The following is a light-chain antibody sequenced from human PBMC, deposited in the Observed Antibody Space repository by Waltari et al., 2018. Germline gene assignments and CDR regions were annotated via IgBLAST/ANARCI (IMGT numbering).Light chain of an antibody. J-gene: IGLJ3*02. V-gene: IGLV4-69*01. Sequence: QPVLTQSPSASASLGAPVNLTCTLSSGHSRNAIACLQQQPEKGPRFMMKVNSDGTHRKGDEIPDRFSGSSSGAERYLTISSLQSEDEADYYCQTGGHGTWVFGGGTKLTVL. CDR2: VNSDGTH. CDR3: QTGGHGTWV. CDR1: SGHSRNA.